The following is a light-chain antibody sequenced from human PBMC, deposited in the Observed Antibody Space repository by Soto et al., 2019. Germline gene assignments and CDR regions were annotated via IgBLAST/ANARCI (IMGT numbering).Light chain of an antibody. V-gene: IGLV2-14*01. CDR1: SSDVGGYNY. Sequence: QSVLTQPASVSGSPGQSITISCTGTSSDVGGYNYVSWYQQHPGKAPKRMIDDVSNRPSGVSNRFSGSKSGNTASLTISGLQAEDEADYYCSSYTSSSGYVFGTGTKLTVL. CDR3: SSYTSSSGYV. J-gene: IGLJ1*01. CDR2: DVS.